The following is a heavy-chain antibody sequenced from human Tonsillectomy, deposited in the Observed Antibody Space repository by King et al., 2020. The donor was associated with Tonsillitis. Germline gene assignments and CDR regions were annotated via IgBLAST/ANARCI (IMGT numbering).Heavy chain of an antibody. J-gene: IGHJ4*02. CDR2: MYHSGST. CDR3: ATEAATYSYGYFDY. D-gene: IGHD5-18*01. Sequence: LQLQESGSGLVKPSQTLSLTCAVSGGAMSSGGYSWSWIRQPPGKGLDWIGYMYHSGSTSYNPSLKSRVTISVDRSKNQFSLRLSSVTAADPAVYYCATEAATYSYGYFDYWGQGTLVTVSS. CDR1: GGAMSSGGYS. V-gene: IGHV4-30-2*01.